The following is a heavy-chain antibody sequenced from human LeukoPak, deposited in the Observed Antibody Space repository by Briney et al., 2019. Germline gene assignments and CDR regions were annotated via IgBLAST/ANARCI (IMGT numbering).Heavy chain of an antibody. D-gene: IGHD6-13*01. J-gene: IGHJ6*03. CDR2: INPYDGKL. V-gene: IGHV1-18*01. CDR1: GYIFLSYG. CDR3: ARDIAYNMDV. Sequence: GASVRVSCKAFGYIFLSYGISWARQAPGQGLEWLGWINPYDGKLNYGQKFQGRVTVSADTSTSTAYMELRSLRSDDTAVYYCARDIAYNMDVWGKGTTITVSS.